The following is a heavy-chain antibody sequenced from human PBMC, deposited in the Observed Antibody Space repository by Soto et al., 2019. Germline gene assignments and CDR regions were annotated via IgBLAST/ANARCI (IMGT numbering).Heavy chain of an antibody. J-gene: IGHJ6*02. CDR1: GFTFSSYG. V-gene: IGHV3-30*18. CDR2: ISYDGSNK. Sequence: QVQLVESGGGVVQPGRSLRLSCAASGFTFSSYGMHWVRQAPGKGLEWVAVISYDGSNKYYADSVKGRFTISRDNSKNTLYLQMNSLRAEDTAVYYCAKTMYYDILTGSPYYYYGMDVRGQGTTVTVSS. D-gene: IGHD3-9*01. CDR3: AKTMYYDILTGSPYYYYGMDV.